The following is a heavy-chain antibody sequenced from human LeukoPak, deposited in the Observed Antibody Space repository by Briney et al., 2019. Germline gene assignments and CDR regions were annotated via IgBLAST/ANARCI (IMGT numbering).Heavy chain of an antibody. V-gene: IGHV5-51*01. Sequence: PGESLKISCKGSGNSFTSYWIGWVRQMPGKGLEWMGIIYPDDSDTRYSPSFKGQVTISADKSISTAYLQWSSLEASDTAMYYCARTSGLVGARTGWDYFDYWGQGTLVTVSS. J-gene: IGHJ4*02. CDR2: IYPDDSDT. CDR3: ARTSGLVGARTGWDYFDY. D-gene: IGHD1-26*01. CDR1: GNSFTSYW.